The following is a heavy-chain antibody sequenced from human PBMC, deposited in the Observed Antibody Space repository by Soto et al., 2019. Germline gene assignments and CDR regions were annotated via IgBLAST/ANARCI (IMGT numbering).Heavy chain of an antibody. J-gene: IGHJ6*02. CDR3: ARDSSSWYYYYYGMDV. CDR1: GGSISSYY. Sequence: QVQLQESGPGLVKPSETLSHTCTVSGGSISSYYWSWIRQPPGKGLEWIGYIYYSGSTNYNPSLKSRVTISVDTSKNQFSLKLSSVTAADTAVYYCARDSSSWYYYYYGMDVWGQGTTVTVSS. D-gene: IGHD6-13*01. V-gene: IGHV4-59*01. CDR2: IYYSGST.